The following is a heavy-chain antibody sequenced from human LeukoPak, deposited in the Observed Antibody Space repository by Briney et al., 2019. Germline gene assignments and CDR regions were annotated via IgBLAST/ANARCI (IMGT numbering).Heavy chain of an antibody. D-gene: IGHD2-21*02. J-gene: IGHJ3*02. Sequence: PSETLSLTCAVYGGSFSGYYWSWIRQPPGKGLEWIGEINHSGSTNYNPSLKSRVTISLDTSKHQFSLKLNSVTAADTAVYYCARHAYCGGDCFGGAFEIWGQGTVVTVSS. CDR3: ARHAYCGGDCFGGAFEI. V-gene: IGHV4-34*01. CDR1: GGSFSGYY. CDR2: INHSGST.